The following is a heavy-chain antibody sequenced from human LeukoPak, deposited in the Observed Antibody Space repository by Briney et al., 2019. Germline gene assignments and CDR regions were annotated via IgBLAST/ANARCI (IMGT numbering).Heavy chain of an antibody. CDR1: GGSISSYY. V-gene: IGHV4-59*01. D-gene: IGHD3-3*01. Sequence: PSETLSLTCTVSGGSISSYYWSWIRQPPGKGLEWIGYIYYSGSTNYNPSLKSRVTISVDTSKNQFSLKLSSVTAADTAVYYCARVGYDFWSGYYTMTYYFDYWGQGTLVTVSS. J-gene: IGHJ4*02. CDR3: ARVGYDFWSGYYTMTYYFDY. CDR2: IYYSGST.